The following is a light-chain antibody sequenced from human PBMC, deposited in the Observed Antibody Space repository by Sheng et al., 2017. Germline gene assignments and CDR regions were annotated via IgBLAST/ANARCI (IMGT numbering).Light chain of an antibody. Sequence: QPVLTQPPSVSGAPGQRVTISCTGSSSNIGAGYDVHWYQQLPGTAPKLFIYDNSNRPSGVPDRFSGSKSGTSASLAITGLQAEDEADYYCQSYDSSLSGWVFGGGTKLTVL. CDR1: SSNIGAGYD. CDR2: DNS. J-gene: IGLJ3*02. CDR3: QSYDSSLSGWV. V-gene: IGLV1-40*01.